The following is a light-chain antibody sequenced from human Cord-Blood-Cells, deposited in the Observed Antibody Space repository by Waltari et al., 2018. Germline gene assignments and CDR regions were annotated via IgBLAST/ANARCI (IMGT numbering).Light chain of an antibody. Sequence: QSALTQPASVSGSPGQSITISCTGTSSDVGGYNYFSWYQQHPGKAPKLMINDVSKRPSGVSNRFSGSKSGNTASLTISGIQAEDEADYYCRSYTSSSTWVFGGGTKLTVL. CDR2: DVS. CDR3: RSYTSSSTWV. J-gene: IGLJ3*02. CDR1: SSDVGGYNY. V-gene: IGLV2-14*01.